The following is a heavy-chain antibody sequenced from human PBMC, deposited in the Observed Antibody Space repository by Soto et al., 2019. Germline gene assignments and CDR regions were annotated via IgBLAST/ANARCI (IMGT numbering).Heavy chain of an antibody. V-gene: IGHV3-74*01. CDR1: GFTFSSYW. CDR3: ARDLRGYYYDSSGSDY. Sequence: GVLRLSCAASGFTFSSYWMHWVRQAPGKGLVWVSRINSDGSSTSYADSVKGRFTISRDNAKNTLYLQMNSLRAEDTAVYYCARDLRGYYYDSSGSDYWGQGTLVTVSS. J-gene: IGHJ4*02. CDR2: INSDGSST. D-gene: IGHD3-22*01.